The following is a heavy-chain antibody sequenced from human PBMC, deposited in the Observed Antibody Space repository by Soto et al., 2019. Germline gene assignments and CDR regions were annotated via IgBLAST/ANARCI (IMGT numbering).Heavy chain of an antibody. Sequence: ASVKVSCKASGDTFSNLAIGWVRQAPGQGLEWMGGLIILFGTPNYAQKFQGRLTITADDSTSTAFMELSGLRSEDTAVYFCASDEIGVMSSLGYSHYWGQGTRVTVSS. CDR3: ASDEIGVMSSLGYSHY. D-gene: IGHD3-10*01. J-gene: IGHJ4*02. CDR2: LIILFGTP. V-gene: IGHV1-69*13. CDR1: GDTFSNLA.